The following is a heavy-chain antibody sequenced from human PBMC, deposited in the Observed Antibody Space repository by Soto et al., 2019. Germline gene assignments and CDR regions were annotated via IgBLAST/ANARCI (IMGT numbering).Heavy chain of an antibody. D-gene: IGHD3-16*02. CDR3: AIVRLDYIWGSYRGRAYYFDY. V-gene: IGHV4-34*01. CDR2: INHSGST. Sequence: QVQLQQWGAGLLKPSETLSLTCAVYGGSFSGYYWSWIRQPPGKGLEWIGEINHSGSTNYNPSLKSRVTISVDTSKNQFSLKLSSVTAADTAVYYCAIVRLDYIWGSYRGRAYYFDYWGQGTLVTVSS. J-gene: IGHJ4*02. CDR1: GGSFSGYY.